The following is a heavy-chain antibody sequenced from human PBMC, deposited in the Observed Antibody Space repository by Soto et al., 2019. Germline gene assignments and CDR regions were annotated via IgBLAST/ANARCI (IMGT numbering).Heavy chain of an antibody. CDR1: GYRFTAYW. Sequence: GESLKICCKGSGYRFTAYWINWVRQMPGGGLEWMGRIDPSDSDSKYSPSFEGHVSFSADKSISTAYLQWSSLRSSDTAMYFCATSPHCGGDCYDLDSWGQGTLVTVSS. CDR2: IDPSDSDS. D-gene: IGHD2-21*01. V-gene: IGHV5-10-1*01. CDR3: ATSPHCGGDCYDLDS. J-gene: IGHJ4*02.